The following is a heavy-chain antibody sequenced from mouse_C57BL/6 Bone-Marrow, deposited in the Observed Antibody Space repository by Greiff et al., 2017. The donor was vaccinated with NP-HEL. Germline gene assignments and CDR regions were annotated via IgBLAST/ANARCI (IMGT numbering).Heavy chain of an antibody. CDR3: TTDGHYGSSWDY. CDR1: GFNIKDDY. CDR2: IDPENGDT. D-gene: IGHD1-1*01. J-gene: IGHJ2*01. V-gene: IGHV14-4*01. Sequence: EVQLQQSGAELVRPGASVKLSCTASGFNIKDDYMHWVKQRPEQGLEWIGWIDPENGDTEYASKFQGKATITADTSSNTAYLQLSSLTSEDTAVYYCTTDGHYGSSWDYWGQGTTLTVSS.